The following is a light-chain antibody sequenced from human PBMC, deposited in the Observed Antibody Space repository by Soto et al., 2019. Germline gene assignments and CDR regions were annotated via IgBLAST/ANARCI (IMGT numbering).Light chain of an antibody. J-gene: IGKJ1*01. CDR3: QQYIDWPRT. Sequence: DIQMTQSPSSLSASVGDRVSITCRASQDIANFLAWYQHKPGKVPTLLIYAASTLQSGVPSRFSGSASGTDFTLTISSLQPEDVATYYCQQYIDWPRTFGQGTKVDI. CDR1: QDIANF. V-gene: IGKV1-27*01. CDR2: AAS.